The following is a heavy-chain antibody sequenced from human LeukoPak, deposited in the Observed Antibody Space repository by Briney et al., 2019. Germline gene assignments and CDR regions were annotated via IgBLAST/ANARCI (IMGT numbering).Heavy chain of an antibody. D-gene: IGHD6-25*01. CDR1: GGSFSGYY. J-gene: IGHJ6*02. Sequence: SETLSLTCAVYGGSFSGYYWSWIRQPPGKGLEWIGEINHSGSTNYNPSLKSRVTISVDTSKNQFSLKLSSVTAADTAVYYCARESGRYYYYYVMDVWGQGPTSPSP. V-gene: IGHV4-34*01. CDR3: ARESGRYYYYYVMDV. CDR2: INHSGST.